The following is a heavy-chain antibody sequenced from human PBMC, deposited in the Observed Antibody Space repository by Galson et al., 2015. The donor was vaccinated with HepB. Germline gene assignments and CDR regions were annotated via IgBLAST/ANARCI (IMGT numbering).Heavy chain of an antibody. V-gene: IGHV1-3*01. D-gene: IGHD4-17*01. CDR2: INAGNGNT. CDR3: ARDQRGTVTQMDY. J-gene: IGHJ4*02. CDR1: GYTFTSYV. Sequence: SVKVSCKASGYTFTSYVLHWVRQPPGQSLEWMGWINAGNGNTKYAQKFQDRVTMTRDASATTAYMELSSLRSEDTAIYFCARDQRGTVTQMDYWGQGALVTVSS.